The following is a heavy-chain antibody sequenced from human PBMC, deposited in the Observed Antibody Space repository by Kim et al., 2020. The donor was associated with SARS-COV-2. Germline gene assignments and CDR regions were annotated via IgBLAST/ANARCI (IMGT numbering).Heavy chain of an antibody. CDR2: ITPIDANT. V-gene: IGHV1-46*01. D-gene: IGHD6-19*01. CDR1: GYTFSSNH. CDR3: ARDLSGGWTFDY. Sequence: ASVKVSCKASGYTFSSNHMHWVRQAPGQGLEWMGMITPIDANTNYAQRFRGRVTMTRDSSTSTVYMELSSLTSDDTAVYFCARDLSGGWTFDYWGRGPGSPSPQ. J-gene: IGHJ4*02.